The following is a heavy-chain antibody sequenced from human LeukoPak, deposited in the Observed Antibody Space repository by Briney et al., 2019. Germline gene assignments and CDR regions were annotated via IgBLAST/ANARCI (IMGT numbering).Heavy chain of an antibody. J-gene: IGHJ4*02. CDR3: ARRDIVPSPFDY. D-gene: IGHD2-15*01. Sequence: SETLSLTCSASGASISSSSYYWGWIRQPPGKGLEWVGTIHYSGNTYYNPSLKSPVTILVDTSKNQFSLRLSSVTAADTAVYYCARRDIVPSPFDYWGQGTLVTVSS. CDR2: IHYSGNT. CDR1: GASISSSSYY. V-gene: IGHV4-39*07.